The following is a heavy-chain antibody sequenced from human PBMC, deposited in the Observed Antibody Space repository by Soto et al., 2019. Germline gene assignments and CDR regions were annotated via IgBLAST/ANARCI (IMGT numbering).Heavy chain of an antibody. J-gene: IGHJ4*02. V-gene: IGHV4-4*02. CDR2: IFHDGTA. D-gene: IGHD2-8*01. CDR3: ARLVYDPRLNYMYFDF. Sequence: SETLSLTCAVSGVSISSGNWWTWVRQTPQRGLEYIGEIFHDGTANYYPSFERRVAISVDTSKNQFSLKLTSVTAADTAIYFCARLVYDPRLNYMYFDFWGQGARVTVSS. CDR1: GVSISSGNW.